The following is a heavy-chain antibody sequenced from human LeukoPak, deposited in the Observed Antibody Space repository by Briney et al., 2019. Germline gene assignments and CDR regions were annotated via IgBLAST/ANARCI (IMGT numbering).Heavy chain of an antibody. CDR2: ISDNSGCS. Sequence: GGSLRLSCAASGFTFDDHVMHGARHAPGKGLEWVSGISDNSGCSGYADSVQGRFTISRDNAKNSLYLQMNSLRAEDTALYYCAKGGRYSSGWADFDYWGQGTLVTVSS. CDR3: AKGGRYSSGWADFDY. D-gene: IGHD6-19*01. CDR1: GFTFDDHV. J-gene: IGHJ4*02. V-gene: IGHV3-9*01.